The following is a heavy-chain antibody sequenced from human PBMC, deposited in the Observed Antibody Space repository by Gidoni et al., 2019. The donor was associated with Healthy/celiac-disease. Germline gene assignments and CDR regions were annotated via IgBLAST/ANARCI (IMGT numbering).Heavy chain of an antibody. D-gene: IGHD6-19*01. CDR1: GFTFSSYA. Sequence: EVQLLESGGGLVQPGGSLRLSCAASGFTFSSYAMCWVRQAPGKGWEWVSAISGSGGSTYYADSVKGRFTISRDNSKNTLYLQMNSLRAEDTAVYYCAKDPSFEAGMFDYWGQGTLVTVSS. CDR3: AKDPSFEAGMFDY. V-gene: IGHV3-23*01. J-gene: IGHJ4*02. CDR2: ISGSGGST.